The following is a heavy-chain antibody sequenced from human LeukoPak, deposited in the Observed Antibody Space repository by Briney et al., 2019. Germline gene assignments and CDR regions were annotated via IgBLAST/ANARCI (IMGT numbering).Heavy chain of an antibody. D-gene: IGHD5-18*01. CDR3: ASLVRGSRGYSYGYFDY. V-gene: IGHV1-46*01. Sequence: ASVKVSCKASGYTFTSYYMHWVRQAPGQGLEWMGIINPSGGSTSYAQKFQGRVTMTRDTSTSTVYMELSSLRSEDTAVYYCASLVRGSRGYSYGYFDYWGQGTLVTASS. CDR2: INPSGGST. CDR1: GYTFTSYY. J-gene: IGHJ4*02.